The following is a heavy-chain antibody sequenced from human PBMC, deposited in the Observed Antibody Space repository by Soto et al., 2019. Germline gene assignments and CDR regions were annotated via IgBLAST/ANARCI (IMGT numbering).Heavy chain of an antibody. J-gene: IGHJ5*02. D-gene: IGHD5-18*01. Sequence: PGGSLRLSCAASGFTFSSYAMSWVRQAPGKGLEWVSAISGSGGSTYYADSVKGRFTISRDNSKNTLYLQMNSLRAEDTAVYYCANCRGGGYSYGYVPFNYNWFDPWGQGTLVTVSS. V-gene: IGHV3-23*01. CDR3: ANCRGGGYSYGYVPFNYNWFDP. CDR2: ISGSGGST. CDR1: GFTFSSYA.